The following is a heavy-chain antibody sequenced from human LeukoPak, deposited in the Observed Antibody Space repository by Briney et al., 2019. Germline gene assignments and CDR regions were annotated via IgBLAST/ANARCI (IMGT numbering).Heavy chain of an antibody. D-gene: IGHD2-15*01. CDR2: ISYDGRDK. Sequence: PGGSLRLSCAASGFTFSSYGMRWVRQAPGKGLEWVAVISYDGRDKYYADSVKGRFTISRDNSKNTLYLQMNSLRAEDTAVYYCAKDATDYFDYWGQGTLVTVSS. V-gene: IGHV3-30*18. CDR3: AKDATDYFDY. CDR1: GFTFSSYG. J-gene: IGHJ4*02.